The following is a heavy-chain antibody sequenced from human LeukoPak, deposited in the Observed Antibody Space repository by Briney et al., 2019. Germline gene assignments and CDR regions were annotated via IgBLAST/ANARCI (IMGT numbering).Heavy chain of an antibody. V-gene: IGHV4-39*01. J-gene: IGHJ5*02. Sequence: PSETLSLTCTVSGGSISSGSYYWGWIRQPPGKGLEWIGSIYYSGSTYYNPSLKSRVTISVDTSKNQFSLKLNSVTAADTAVYYCARHEDTALGGSWFDPWGQGTLVTVSS. CDR2: IYYSGST. CDR1: GGSISSGSYY. D-gene: IGHD5-18*01. CDR3: ARHEDTALGGSWFDP.